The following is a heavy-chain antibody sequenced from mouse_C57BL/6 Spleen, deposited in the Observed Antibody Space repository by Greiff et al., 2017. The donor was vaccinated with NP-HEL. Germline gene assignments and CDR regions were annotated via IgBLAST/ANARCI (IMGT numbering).Heavy chain of an antibody. CDR2: INPSSGYT. J-gene: IGHJ2*01. D-gene: IGHD1-1*01. CDR1: GYTFTSYT. Sequence: QVQLKQSGAELARPGASVKMSCKASGYTFTSYTMHWVKQRPGQGLEWIGYINPSSGYTKSNQQFKDKATLTADKSSSTAYMQLSIRTSEDSSVYYWARGDYGSSNFFYYWGQGTTLTVSS. V-gene: IGHV1-4*01. CDR3: ARGDYGSSNFFYY.